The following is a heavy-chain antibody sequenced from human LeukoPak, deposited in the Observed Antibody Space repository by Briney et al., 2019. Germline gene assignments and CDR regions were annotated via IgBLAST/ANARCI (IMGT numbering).Heavy chain of an antibody. V-gene: IGHV3-23*01. CDR2: ISGSGGST. D-gene: IGHD5-24*01. CDR1: GFTFTSYA. CDR3: AKGRWLQRPRGFDY. J-gene: IGHJ4*02. Sequence: PGGSLRLSCAASGFTFTSYAMSWVRQAPGKGLEWVSAISGSGGSTYYADSVKGRFTISRDNFKNTLYLQMNSLRAEDTAVYYCAKGRWLQRPRGFDYWGQGTLVSVSS.